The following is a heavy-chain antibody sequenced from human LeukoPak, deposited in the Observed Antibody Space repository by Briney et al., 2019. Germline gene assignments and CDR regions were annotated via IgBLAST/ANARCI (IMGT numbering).Heavy chain of an antibody. V-gene: IGHV3-7*01. CDR2: INEDGSEK. CDR1: AFTFSRYW. CDR3: ARLLYYYYMDV. J-gene: IGHJ6*03. Sequence: GGSLRLSSAASAFTFSRYWTTWVRQAPGKGLEWVANINEDGSEKYYLDSVRGRFTISRDNAKNSLYLQMDSLRAEDTAVYYCARLLYYYYMDVWGKGTTVTISS. D-gene: IGHD1-26*01.